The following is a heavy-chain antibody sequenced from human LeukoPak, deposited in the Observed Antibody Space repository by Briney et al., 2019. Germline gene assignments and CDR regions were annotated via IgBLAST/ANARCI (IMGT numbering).Heavy chain of an antibody. D-gene: IGHD2-15*01. J-gene: IGHJ6*03. V-gene: IGHV3-33*06. CDR2: LWDDGSRK. CDR3: AKGLKYCSGGSCSLYMDV. CDR1: GFTFSAYD. Sequence: GSLRLSCAASGFTFSAYDRPWVRQAPGKGREWVAVLWDDGSRKYSADSVRGRFTISRDNSKNTLYLQMNSLRAEDTAVYYCAKGLKYCSGGSCSLYMDVWGKGNTVTVSS.